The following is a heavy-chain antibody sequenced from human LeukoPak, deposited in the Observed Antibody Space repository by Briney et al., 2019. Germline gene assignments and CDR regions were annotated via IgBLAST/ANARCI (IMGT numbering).Heavy chain of an antibody. D-gene: IGHD3-22*01. CDR3: ARGNYYDSSDYDY. Sequence: GGSLRLSCAASGFTFDDYGMSWVRQAPGKGLEWVSGINWNGGSTGYADSVKGRFTISRDNAKNSLYLQMNSLRAKDTALYHCARGNYYDSSDYDYWGQGTLVTVSS. V-gene: IGHV3-20*01. J-gene: IGHJ4*02. CDR2: INWNGGST. CDR1: GFTFDDYG.